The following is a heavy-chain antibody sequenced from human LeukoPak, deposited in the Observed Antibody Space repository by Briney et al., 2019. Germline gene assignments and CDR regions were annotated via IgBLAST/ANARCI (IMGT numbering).Heavy chain of an antibody. CDR1: GFTFSSYG. CDR3: AKISYYDFWSGYYTGLDY. CDR2: IRYDGSNK. D-gene: IGHD3-3*01. V-gene: IGHV3-30*02. J-gene: IGHJ4*02. Sequence: PGGSLRLSCAASGFTFSSYGMHWVRQAPGKGLEWVAFIRYDGSNKYYADSVKGRFTISRDNSKNTLYLQMNSLRAEDTAVYYCAKISYYDFWSGYYTGLDYWGQGTLVTVSS.